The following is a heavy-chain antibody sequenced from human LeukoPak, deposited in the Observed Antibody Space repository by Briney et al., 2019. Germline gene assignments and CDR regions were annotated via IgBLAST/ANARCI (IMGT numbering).Heavy chain of an antibody. V-gene: IGHV3-30-3*01. J-gene: IGHJ4*02. CDR3: ARGRVSHLPELSLYGGIDH. CDR2: ISHDGSNN. D-gene: IGHD3-16*02. Sequence: PPGGSLRLSCAASGFIFSTYPLHWVRQAPGKGLEWVVVISHDGSNNHYVDSVKGRFTISRDTSKNMLYLQMNNLRPEDTAVYYCARGRVSHLPELSLYGGIDHWGQGTLVTVFS. CDR1: GFIFSTYP.